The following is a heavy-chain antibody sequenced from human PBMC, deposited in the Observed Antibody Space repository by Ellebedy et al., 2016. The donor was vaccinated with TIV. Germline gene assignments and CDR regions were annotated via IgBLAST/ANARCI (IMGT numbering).Heavy chain of an antibody. J-gene: IGHJ5*02. CDR2: MSYSGSS. V-gene: IGHV4-30-2*01. D-gene: IGHD2-15*01. CDR3: ARGLGGGHVFNWFDP. Sequence: SETLSLXXAVSGGSIGSIDGVYSWSWIRQPPGKGLEWIGYMSYSGSSLYNPSLKSRVAISVDGSKNLFSLKLSSVTAADPAVYYCARGLGGGHVFNWFDPWGQGTLVTVSS. CDR1: GGSIGSIDGVYS.